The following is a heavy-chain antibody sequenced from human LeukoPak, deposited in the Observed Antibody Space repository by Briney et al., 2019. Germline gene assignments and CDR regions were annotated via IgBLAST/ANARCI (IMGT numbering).Heavy chain of an antibody. D-gene: IGHD3-22*01. V-gene: IGHV1-18*01. CDR2: ISAYNGNT. J-gene: IGHJ4*02. Sequence: ASVKVSCKASGYTFASYGISWVRQAPGQGLELMGWISAYNGNTNYAQKLQGRVTMTTDTSTSTAYMELRSLRSDDTAVYYCARDYVGYYDSSGYYSPLDYWGQGTLVTVS. CDR3: ARDYVGYYDSSGYYSPLDY. CDR1: GYTFASYG.